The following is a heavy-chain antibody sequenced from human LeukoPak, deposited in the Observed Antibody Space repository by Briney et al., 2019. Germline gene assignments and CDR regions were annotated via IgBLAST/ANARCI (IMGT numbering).Heavy chain of an antibody. V-gene: IGHV4-34*01. D-gene: IGHD3-3*01. J-gene: IGHJ5*02. CDR3: ARDGYYDFWSGYYKDNWFDP. Sequence: SETLSLTCAVYGGSFSGYYWSWIRQPPGKGLEWIGEINHSGSANYNPSLKSRVTISVDTSKNQFSLKLSSVTAADTAVYYCARDGYYDFWSGYYKDNWFDPWGQGTLVTVSS. CDR1: GGSFSGYY. CDR2: INHSGSA.